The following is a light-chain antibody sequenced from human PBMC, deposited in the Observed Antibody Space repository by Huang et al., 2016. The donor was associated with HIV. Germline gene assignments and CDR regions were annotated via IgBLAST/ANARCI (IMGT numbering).Light chain of an antibody. CDR2: GSS. J-gene: IGKJ4*01. Sequence: IVMTQSPATLSVSPGERVTLSCRANRSVSTNLAWYQQRPGQAPRLLSYGSSTRAHGIPARFSGSGSGTDFSLTISSLQSEDFALYYCHQYNNWLLSFGGGTRVDI. CDR3: HQYNNWLLS. V-gene: IGKV3-15*01. CDR1: RSVSTN.